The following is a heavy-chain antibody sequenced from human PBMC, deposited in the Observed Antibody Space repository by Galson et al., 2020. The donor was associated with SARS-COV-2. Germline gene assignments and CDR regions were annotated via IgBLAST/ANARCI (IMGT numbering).Heavy chain of an antibody. J-gene: IGHJ3*02. V-gene: IGHV3-23*01. D-gene: IGHD4-17*01. CDR3: AKDTAGYGDYGDAFDI. CDR2: ISGSGGST. CDR1: GFTFSSYA. Sequence: GGSLRLSCAASGFTFSSYAMSWVRQAPGKGLEWVSAISGSGGSTYYADSVKGRFTISRDNSKNTLYLQMNSLRAEDTAVYYCAKDTAGYGDYGDAFDIWGQGTMVTVSS.